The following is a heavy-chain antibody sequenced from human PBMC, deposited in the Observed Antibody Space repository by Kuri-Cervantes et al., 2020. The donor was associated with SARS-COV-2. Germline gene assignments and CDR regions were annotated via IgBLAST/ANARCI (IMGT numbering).Heavy chain of an antibody. CDR2: INHSGST. D-gene: IGHD3-10*01. CDR3: AKDKGGGMVVPEYFQH. J-gene: IGHJ1*01. V-gene: IGHV4-34*01. Sequence: SETLSLTCAVYGGSFSGYYWSWIRQPPGKGLEWIGEINHSGSTNYNPSLKSRVTVSVDTSKNQFSLKLSSVTAADTAVYYCAKDKGGGMVVPEYFQHWGQGTLVTGSS. CDR1: GGSFSGYY.